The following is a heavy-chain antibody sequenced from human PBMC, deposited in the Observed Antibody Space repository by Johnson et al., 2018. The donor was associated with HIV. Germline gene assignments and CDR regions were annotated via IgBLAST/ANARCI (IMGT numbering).Heavy chain of an antibody. CDR2: ISGSGGSK. CDR3: ARGEHYDSSGFYFGAAFDS. Sequence: VQLVESGGGVVRPGGSLRLSCAASGFTFDDYGMSWVRQAPGKGLEWVSSISGSGGSKYYADSAKGRFTISRDNARNSVYLQMNSLRAEDTAVYYCARGEHYDSSGFYFGAAFDSWGQGTMVTVSS. J-gene: IGHJ3*02. V-gene: IGHV3-20*04. D-gene: IGHD3-22*01. CDR1: GFTFDDYG.